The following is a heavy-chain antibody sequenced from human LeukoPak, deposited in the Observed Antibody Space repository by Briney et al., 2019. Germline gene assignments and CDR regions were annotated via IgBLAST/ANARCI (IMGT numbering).Heavy chain of an antibody. CDR3: ARTRYSDEAFDY. J-gene: IGHJ4*02. V-gene: IGHV3-7*04. D-gene: IGHD1-1*01. Sequence: PGGSLRLSCAASGFTFSSYGMHWVRQAPDKGLEWVANIKQDASSLNYAGSVKGRFTISRDNAKKSLYLQMNSLRAEDTALYYCARTRYSDEAFDYWAQGTLVTVSS. CDR1: GFTFSSYG. CDR2: IKQDASSL.